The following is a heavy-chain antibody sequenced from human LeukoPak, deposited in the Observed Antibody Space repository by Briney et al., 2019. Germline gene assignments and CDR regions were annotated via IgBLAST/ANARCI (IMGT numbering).Heavy chain of an antibody. CDR2: INHSGST. CDR3: ARGSGSRTLFDY. Sequence: SETLSLTCAVYGVSFSGYYWSWIRQPPGKGLEWIGEINHSGSTNYNPSLKSRVTISVDTSKNQFSLKLSSVTAADTAVYYCARGSGSRTLFDYWGQGTLVTVSS. D-gene: IGHD3-10*01. V-gene: IGHV4-34*01. CDR1: GVSFSGYY. J-gene: IGHJ4*02.